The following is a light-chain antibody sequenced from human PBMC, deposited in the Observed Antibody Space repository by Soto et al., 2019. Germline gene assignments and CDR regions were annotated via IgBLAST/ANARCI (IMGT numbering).Light chain of an antibody. V-gene: IGLV2-8*01. CDR3: NSYAGTASNPVI. CDR1: SSDVGAYNY. J-gene: IGLJ2*01. Sequence: QSVLTQPPSASGSPGQAVTISCSGTSSDVGAYNYVSWFQQHPGKAPRLMIYEVSKRPSGVPDRFSGSKSGNTASLTVSGLRAEDEADYYCNSYAGTASNPVIFGGGTNLTAL. CDR2: EVS.